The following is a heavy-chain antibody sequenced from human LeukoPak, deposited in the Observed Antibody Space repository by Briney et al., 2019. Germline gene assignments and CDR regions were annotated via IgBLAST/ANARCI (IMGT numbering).Heavy chain of an antibody. V-gene: IGHV5-10-1*01. CDR2: NDPSDSYT. J-gene: IGHJ5*02. CDR1: GYSFTSYW. D-gene: IGHD2-2*01. CDR3: ARRISRCSSTSCPNWFDP. Sequence: GESLKISCKGSGYSFTSYWISWVRQMPGKGLEWMGRNDPSDSYTNYSPSFQGHVTISADKSISTAYLQRSSLKASDTAMYYCARRISRCSSTSCPNWFDPWGQGTLVTVSS.